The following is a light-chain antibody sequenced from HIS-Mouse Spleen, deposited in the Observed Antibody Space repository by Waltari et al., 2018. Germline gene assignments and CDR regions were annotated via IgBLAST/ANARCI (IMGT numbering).Light chain of an antibody. CDR2: EGS. J-gene: IGLJ3*02. CDR1: SSDVGSYNL. Sequence: QSALTQPASVSGSPGQLITISCTGTSSDVGSYNLVSWYQQHPGKAPKLMIYEGSKRHSGVSNRFSGSKSGNTASLTISGLQAEDEADYYCCSYAGSSTWVFGGGTKLTVL. CDR3: CSYAGSSTWV. V-gene: IGLV2-23*01.